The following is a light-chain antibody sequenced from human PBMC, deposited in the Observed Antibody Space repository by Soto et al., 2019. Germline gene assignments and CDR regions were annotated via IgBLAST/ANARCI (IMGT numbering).Light chain of an antibody. V-gene: IGKV3-20*01. CDR1: QSVSSSS. CDR3: QQYGSSPRT. Sequence: EIVLTQSPGTLSXSPGDTATLSCRASQSVSSSSLAWYQQKRGQAPRLLIYGASIRATGIPDRFRGSGSGTDFTLTIRRLEPEDFAVYYCQQYGSSPRTFGQGTKVEIK. J-gene: IGKJ1*01. CDR2: GAS.